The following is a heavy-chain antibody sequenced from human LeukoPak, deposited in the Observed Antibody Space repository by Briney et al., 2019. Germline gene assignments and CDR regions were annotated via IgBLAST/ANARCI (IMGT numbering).Heavy chain of an antibody. D-gene: IGHD3-10*01. Sequence: GGSLRLSCVASGFTFSSYWMHWVRQAPGKGLVWVSRINSDGSSTSYADSVKGRLTISRDNAKNTLYLQMNSLRVEDTAVYYCARVGTNYYGSGSYRTYYYMDVWGKGTTVTVSS. CDR1: GFTFSSYW. CDR2: INSDGSST. CDR3: ARVGTNYYGSGSYRTYYYMDV. V-gene: IGHV3-74*01. J-gene: IGHJ6*03.